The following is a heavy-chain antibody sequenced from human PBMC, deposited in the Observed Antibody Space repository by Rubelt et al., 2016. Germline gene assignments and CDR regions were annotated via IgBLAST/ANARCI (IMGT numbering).Heavy chain of an antibody. D-gene: IGHD6-19*01. J-gene: IGHJ4*02. V-gene: IGHV3-23*01. CDR1: GFTFSSYA. CDR2: ISGSGGST. Sequence: EVQLLESGGGLVQPGGSLRLSCAASGFTFSSYAMSWVRQAPGKGLEWVSAISGSGGSTDYADSVKGRVTISRDNSKNTRYLQMNSLRAEDRAVYYCAKVESSGLSDWGQGTLVTVSS. CDR3: AKVESSGLSD.